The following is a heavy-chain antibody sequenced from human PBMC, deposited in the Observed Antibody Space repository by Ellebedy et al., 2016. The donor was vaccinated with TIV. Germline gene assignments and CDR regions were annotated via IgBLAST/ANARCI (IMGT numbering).Heavy chain of an antibody. CDR2: IYSGGYT. CDR1: GFTVSSNY. CDR3: SRTGPRGDDH. Sequence: PGGSLRLSCEASGFTVSSNYMTWVRQAPGKGLEWVSVIYSGGYTHYADSVKGRFIISRDFSKDTLYLQMNSLRPEDTAVYYCSRTGPRGDDHWGQGTLVAVSS. J-gene: IGHJ4*01. D-gene: IGHD1-14*01. V-gene: IGHV3-66*01.